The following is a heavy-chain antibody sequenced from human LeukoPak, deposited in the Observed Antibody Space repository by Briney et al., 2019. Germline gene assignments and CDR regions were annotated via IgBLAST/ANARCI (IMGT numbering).Heavy chain of an antibody. CDR3: AKDRPTVYSSSWLHFLDS. CDR1: GFTFSSYG. CDR2: ISGSGGST. J-gene: IGHJ4*02. Sequence: GGSLRLSCAASGFTFSSYGMIWVRQAPGKGLEWVSGISGSGGSTYVADSVKGRFTVSRDNSKNTLYLQMNSLRAGDTAVYYCAKDRPTVYSSSWLHFLDSWGQGTLVTVSS. V-gene: IGHV3-23*01. D-gene: IGHD6-13*01.